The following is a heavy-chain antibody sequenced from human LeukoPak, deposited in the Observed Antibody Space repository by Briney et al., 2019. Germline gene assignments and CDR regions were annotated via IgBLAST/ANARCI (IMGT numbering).Heavy chain of an antibody. CDR3: ARDRNWFDP. V-gene: IGHV4-59*01. CDR2: IYYSGST. J-gene: IGHJ5*02. Sequence: SETLSLTYDVSGGSISSYYWSWIRQPPGKGLEWIGYIYYSGSTNYNPSLKSRVTISVDTSKNQFSLKLSSVTAADTAVYYCARDRNWFDPWGQGTLVTVSS. CDR1: GGSISSYY.